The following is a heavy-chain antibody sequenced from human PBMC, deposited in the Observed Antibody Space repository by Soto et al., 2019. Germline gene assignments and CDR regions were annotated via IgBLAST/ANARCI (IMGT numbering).Heavy chain of an antibody. CDR3: ARDRNGGYAGDY. Sequence: VKVSCKASGGTFSSYAISWVRQAPGQGLEWMGGIIPIFGTANYAQKFQGRVTITADESTSTAYMELSSLRSEDTAVYYCARDRNGGYAGDYWGQGTLVTVSS. CDR2: IIPIFGTA. CDR1: GGTFSSYA. J-gene: IGHJ4*02. V-gene: IGHV1-69*01. D-gene: IGHD5-12*01.